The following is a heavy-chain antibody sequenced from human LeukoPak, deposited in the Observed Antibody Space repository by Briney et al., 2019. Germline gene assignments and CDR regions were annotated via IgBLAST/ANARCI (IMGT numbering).Heavy chain of an antibody. CDR2: MFYSGST. CDR3: GIALRGGKGGY. Sequence: SQTLSLAGSVLDRALRAGGYDGCSIRQHPGKGLEWIGCMFYSGSTHYNPSLKSRVIISVDTSKNQFSLNLSSVTAAYTAVYYCGIALRGGKGGYRGQRTPVTVSS. CDR1: DRALRAGGYD. V-gene: IGHV4-31*02. D-gene: IGHD2-2*02. J-gene: IGHJ4*02.